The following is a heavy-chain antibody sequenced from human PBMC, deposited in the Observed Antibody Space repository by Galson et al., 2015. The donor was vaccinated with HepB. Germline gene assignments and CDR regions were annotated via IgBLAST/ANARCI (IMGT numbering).Heavy chain of an antibody. CDR1: GFTLSASA. CDR3: VRLGDLSGYSSS. J-gene: IGHJ4*02. CDR2: IRSKASDSAT. D-gene: IGHD6-13*01. V-gene: IGHV3-73*01. Sequence: PLRPPCAASGFTLSASAINRAPQASGKGPVWVGRIRSKASDSATASAASLKGMFPITRDDSKNTAYLHMNCLKTEDTAIYYCVRLGDLSGYSSSWGQGTLVTVSS.